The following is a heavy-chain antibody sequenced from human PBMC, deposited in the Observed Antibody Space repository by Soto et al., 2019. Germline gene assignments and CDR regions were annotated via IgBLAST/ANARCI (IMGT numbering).Heavy chain of an antibody. V-gene: IGHV4-34*01. CDR2: INHSGST. CDR1: GGSFSGYY. Sequence: SETLSLTCAVYGGSFSGYYWSWIRQPPGKGLEWIGEINHSGSTNYNPSLKSRVTISVDTSKNQFYLKLSSVTAADTAVYYCATHPIPFLRGIGYWGQGTLVTVSS. J-gene: IGHJ4*02. CDR3: ATHPIPFLRGIGY. D-gene: IGHD3-10*01.